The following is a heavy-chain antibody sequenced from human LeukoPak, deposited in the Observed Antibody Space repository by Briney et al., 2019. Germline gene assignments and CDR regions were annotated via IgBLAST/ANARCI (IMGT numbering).Heavy chain of an antibody. CDR1: GFTFSSYW. CDR2: INNDGSST. Sequence: GGSLRLSCAASGFTFSSYWMHWVRQAPGKGLVWVSRINNDGSSTNYTDSVKGRFTISRDNAKNTLYLQMNSLRAEDTAVYYCARDKGGSSPGLDYWGQGTLVTVSS. CDR3: ARDKGGSSPGLDY. V-gene: IGHV3-74*01. D-gene: IGHD6-6*01. J-gene: IGHJ4*02.